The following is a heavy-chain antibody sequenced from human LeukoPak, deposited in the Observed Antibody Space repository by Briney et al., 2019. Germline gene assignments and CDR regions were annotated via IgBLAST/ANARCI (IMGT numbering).Heavy chain of an antibody. CDR2: IIPILGIA. V-gene: IGHV1-69*04. Sequence: VASVKVSCKASGGTFSSYAISWVRQAPGQGLEWMGRIIPILGIANYAQKFQGRVTITADKSTSTAYMELSSLRSEDTAVYYCARASSTGYYYYGMDVWGQGTTVTVSS. J-gene: IGHJ6*02. D-gene: IGHD1-14*01. CDR3: ARASSTGYYYYGMDV. CDR1: GGTFSSYA.